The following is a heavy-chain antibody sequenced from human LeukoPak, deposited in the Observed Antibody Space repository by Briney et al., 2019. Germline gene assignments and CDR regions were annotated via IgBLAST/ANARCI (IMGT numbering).Heavy chain of an antibody. CDR2: IYHSGST. V-gene: IGHV4-38-2*02. CDR3: ARDADAQQQLVGFDY. J-gene: IGHJ4*02. D-gene: IGHD6-13*01. CDR1: GYSLSGGYY. Sequence: PSETLSLTCAVSGYSLSGGYYWGWIRQPPGKGLEWIGSIYHSGSTYYNPSLKSRVTISVDTSKNQFSLKLSSVTAADTAVYYCARDADAQQQLVGFDYWGQGTLVTVSS.